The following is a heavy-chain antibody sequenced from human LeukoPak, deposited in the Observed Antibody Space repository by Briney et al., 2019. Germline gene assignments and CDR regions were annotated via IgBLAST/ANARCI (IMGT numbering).Heavy chain of an antibody. Sequence: SETLSLTCTVSGGSISSSSYYWGWIRQPPGKGREWIGSTYYSGSTYYNPSLKSRVTISVDTSKNQFSLKLSSVTAADTAVYYCANYDILTGYPRGWFDPWGQGTLVTVSS. D-gene: IGHD3-9*01. J-gene: IGHJ5*02. V-gene: IGHV4-39*01. CDR2: TYYSGST. CDR3: ANYDILTGYPRGWFDP. CDR1: GGSISSSSYY.